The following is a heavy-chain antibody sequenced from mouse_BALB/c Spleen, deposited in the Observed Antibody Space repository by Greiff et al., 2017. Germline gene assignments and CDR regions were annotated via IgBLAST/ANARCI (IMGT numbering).Heavy chain of an antibody. CDR2: ISSGGSYT. Sequence: EVMLVESGGGLVKPGGSLKLSCAASGFTFSSYAMSWVRQSPEKRLEWVAKISSGGSYTYYPDTVTGRFTISRDNAKNTLYLEMSSLRSEDTAMYYCARAGFAYWGQGTLVTVSA. CDR1: GFTFSSYA. CDR3: ARAGFAY. J-gene: IGHJ3*01. V-gene: IGHV5-9-4*01.